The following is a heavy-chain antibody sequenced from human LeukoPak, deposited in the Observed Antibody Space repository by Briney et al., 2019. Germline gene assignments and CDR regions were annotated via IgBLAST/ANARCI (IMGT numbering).Heavy chain of an antibody. CDR3: AKEQVGPGGFDY. CDR2: ISWNSGSI. D-gene: IGHD2-15*01. Sequence: GRSLRLSCAASGFTFDDYAMHWVRQAPGKGLEWVSGISWNSGSIGYADSVKGRFTISRDNAKNSLYLQMNSLRAEDTALYYCAKEQVGPGGFDYWGQGTLVTVSS. CDR1: GFTFDDYA. J-gene: IGHJ4*02. V-gene: IGHV3-9*01.